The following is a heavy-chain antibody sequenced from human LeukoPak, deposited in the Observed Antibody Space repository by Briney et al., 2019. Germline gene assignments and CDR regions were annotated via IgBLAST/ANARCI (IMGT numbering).Heavy chain of an antibody. D-gene: IGHD3-3*01. CDR2: IIPIFGTA. V-gene: IGHV1-69*05. Sequence: SVKVSCKASGYTFTSYGISWVRQAPGQGLEWMGGIIPIFGTANYAQKFQGRVTITTDESTSTAYMELSSLRSEDTAVYYCATHLMTYYDFWSGALDYWGQGTLVTVSS. J-gene: IGHJ4*02. CDR1: GYTFTSYG. CDR3: ATHLMTYYDFWSGALDY.